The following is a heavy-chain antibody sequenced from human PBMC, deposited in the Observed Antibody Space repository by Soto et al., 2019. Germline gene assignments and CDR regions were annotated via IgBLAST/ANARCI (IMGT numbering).Heavy chain of an antibody. J-gene: IGHJ4*02. D-gene: IGHD2-15*01. CDR1: GFTFSSYA. Sequence: GESLLVSCAASGFTFSSYAMSWVRQAPGKGLEWVSAISGSGGSTYYADSVKGRFTISRDNSKNTLYLQMNSLRAEDTAVYYCAKEAWSDSCPCGRFAQWGPRTPVTVSS. V-gene: IGHV3-23*01. CDR2: ISGSGGST. CDR3: AKEAWSDSCPCGRFAQ.